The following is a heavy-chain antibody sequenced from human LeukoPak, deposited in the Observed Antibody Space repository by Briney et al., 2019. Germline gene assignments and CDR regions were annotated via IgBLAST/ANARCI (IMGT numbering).Heavy chain of an antibody. CDR3: ARDYSSGWPNFDY. CDR2: ISSSSSYI. CDR1: GFTVSSNY. D-gene: IGHD6-19*01. J-gene: IGHJ4*02. Sequence: GGSLRLSCAASGFTVSSNYMSWVRQAPGKGLEWVSSISSSSSYIYYADSVKGRFTISRDNAKNSLYLQMNSLRAEDTAVYYCARDYSSGWPNFDYWGQGTLVTVSS. V-gene: IGHV3-21*01.